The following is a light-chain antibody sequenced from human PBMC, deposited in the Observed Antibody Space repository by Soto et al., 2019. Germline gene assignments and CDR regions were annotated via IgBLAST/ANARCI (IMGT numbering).Light chain of an antibody. J-gene: IGLJ2*01. Sequence: QSVLTQPPSVSGAPGQKVTISCTGSSSNTGADYDVHWYQHLPGSAPKLLIYDNNIRPSGVPDRFSGSKSGTSASLAITGLQAEDEGDYYCQYYDSSLSNLVVFGGGTKVTVL. CDR2: DNN. V-gene: IGLV1-40*01. CDR1: SSNTGADYD. CDR3: QYYDSSLSNLVV.